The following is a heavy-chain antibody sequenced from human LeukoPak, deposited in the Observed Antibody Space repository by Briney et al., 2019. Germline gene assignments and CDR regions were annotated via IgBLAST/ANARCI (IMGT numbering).Heavy chain of an antibody. CDR3: AGLIRPGWFDP. CDR1: DDSITIYY. CDR2: IYKAGNT. J-gene: IGHJ5*02. D-gene: IGHD1-14*01. Sequence: SETLSLTCTVSDDSITIYYWSWIRQPPGKGLEWIGSIYKAGNTNYSPSLRSRVFISVDTSNNQFSLSLSSVTAADTAVYYCAGLIRPGWFDPWGQGTLVTVSS. V-gene: IGHV4-4*08.